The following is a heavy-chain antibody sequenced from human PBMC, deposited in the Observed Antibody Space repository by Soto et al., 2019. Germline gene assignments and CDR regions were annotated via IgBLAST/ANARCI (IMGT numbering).Heavy chain of an antibody. J-gene: IGHJ4*02. Sequence: SETLSLTCSVSGRSMSSNYWSWLRQSPDKGLEWLGYVFYGGTDYNPSLGGRVTMSVETSESQFSLTLSSVTAADTAVYYCEAYGGAFYFDFWGQGIQVTVSS. CDR2: VFYGGT. D-gene: IGHD4-17*01. CDR1: GRSMSSNY. V-gene: IGHV4-59*03. CDR3: EAYGGAFYFDF.